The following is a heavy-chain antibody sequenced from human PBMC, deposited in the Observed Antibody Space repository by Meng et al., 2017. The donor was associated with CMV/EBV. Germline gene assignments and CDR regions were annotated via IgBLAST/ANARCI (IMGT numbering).Heavy chain of an antibody. D-gene: IGHD3-16*01. CDR3: AKGDGI. CDR1: GFTFSSYG. J-gene: IGHJ4*02. CDR2: IRYDGSSK. Sequence: GGSLRLSCAASGFTFSSYGMHWVRQPPGKALEWVAFIRYDGSSKYYADSVKGRFTISRDNSKNTLYLQMNSLRGEDTAVYYCAKGDGIWGQGTLVTVSS. V-gene: IGHV3-30*02.